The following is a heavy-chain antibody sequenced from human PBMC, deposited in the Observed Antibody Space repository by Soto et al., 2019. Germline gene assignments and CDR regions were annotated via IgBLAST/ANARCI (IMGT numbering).Heavy chain of an antibody. CDR2: AYFRSQWST. V-gene: IGHV6-1*01. D-gene: IGHD3-16*01. Sequence: PSQTLSLTCAISGDSVSSNSAAWTWIRQSPSRGLEWLGRAYFRSQWSTDYAISVKSRLTINPDTSKNQLSLQLKSVISEDTAVYYCARGSGYDPIDYWGQGTLVTVSS. CDR1: GDSVSSNSAA. J-gene: IGHJ4*02. CDR3: ARGSGYDPIDY.